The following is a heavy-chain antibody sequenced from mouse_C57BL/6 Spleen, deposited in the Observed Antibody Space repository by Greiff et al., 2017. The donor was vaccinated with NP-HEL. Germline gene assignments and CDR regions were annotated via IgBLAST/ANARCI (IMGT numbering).Heavy chain of an antibody. D-gene: IGHD1-1*01. CDR3: AKSNYYGSPYWYFDV. Sequence: QVQLQQPGAELVKPGASVKLSCKASGYTFTSYWMHWVKQRPGRGLEWIGRMDPNSGGTKYNEKFKSKATLTVDKPSSTAYMQLSSLTSEDSAVYYCAKSNYYGSPYWYFDVWGTGTTVTVSS. J-gene: IGHJ1*03. CDR2: MDPNSGGT. V-gene: IGHV1-72*01. CDR1: GYTFTSYW.